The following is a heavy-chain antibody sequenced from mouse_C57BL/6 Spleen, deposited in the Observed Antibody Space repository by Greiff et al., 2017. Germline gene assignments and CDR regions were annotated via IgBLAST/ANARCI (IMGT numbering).Heavy chain of an antibody. CDR2: IHPNSGST. Sequence: QVQLQQPGAELAKPGASVKLSCTASGYTFTSYWMHWVKQRPGQGLEWIGMIHPNSGSTNYNEKFKSKATLTVDKSSSTAYMQLSSLTSEDSAVYYCARKVYYDLTLDYWGQGTTLTVSS. D-gene: IGHD2-4*01. V-gene: IGHV1-64*01. J-gene: IGHJ2*01. CDR1: GYTFTSYW. CDR3: ARKVYYDLTLDY.